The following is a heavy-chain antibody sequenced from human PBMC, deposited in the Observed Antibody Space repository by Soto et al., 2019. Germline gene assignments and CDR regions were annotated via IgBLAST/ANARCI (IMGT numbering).Heavy chain of an antibody. CDR2: IGTAGDT. Sequence: LRLSCAASGFTFSSYDMHWVRQATGKGLEWVSAIGTAGDTYYPGSVKGRFTISRENAKNSLYLQMNSLRAGDTAVYYCARVRGTTTVGYYFDYWGQGTLVTVAS. CDR1: GFTFSSYD. J-gene: IGHJ4*02. V-gene: IGHV3-13*01. D-gene: IGHD3-10*01. CDR3: ARVRGTTTVGYYFDY.